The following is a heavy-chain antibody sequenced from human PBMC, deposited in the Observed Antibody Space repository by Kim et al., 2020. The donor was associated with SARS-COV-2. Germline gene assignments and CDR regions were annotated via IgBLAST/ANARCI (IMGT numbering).Heavy chain of an antibody. CDR1: GGSFSGYY. J-gene: IGHJ5*02. Sequence: SETLSLTCAVYGGSFSGYYWSWIRQPPGKGLEWIGEINHSGSTNYNPSLKSRVTISVDTSKNQFSLKLSSVTAADTAVYYCARQKRIAARFFGNWFDPWG. CDR2: INHSGST. V-gene: IGHV4-34*01. D-gene: IGHD6-6*01. CDR3: ARQKRIAARFFGNWFDP.